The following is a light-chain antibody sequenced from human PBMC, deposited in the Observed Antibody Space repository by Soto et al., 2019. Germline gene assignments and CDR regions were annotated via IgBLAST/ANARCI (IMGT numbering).Light chain of an antibody. CDR1: QSVSSSY. V-gene: IGKV3-20*01. J-gene: IGKJ3*01. CDR3: QPYGSSPIFT. CDR2: GAS. Sequence: EIVLTQSPGTLSLSPGERATLSCRASQSVSSSYLAWYQQKPGQAPRLLIYGASSRATGIPARFSGSGSGTDFTLTISRLEPEDFAVYYCQPYGSSPIFTFGPGTKVDIK.